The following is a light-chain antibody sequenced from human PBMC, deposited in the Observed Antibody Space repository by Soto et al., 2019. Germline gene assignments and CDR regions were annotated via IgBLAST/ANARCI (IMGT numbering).Light chain of an antibody. CDR1: QTVSSSY. Sequence: PGERTTLSCRTSQTVSSSYLAWYQQKPGQAPRLLIYAASYRATGIPSRFSGSGSGTEFTLTISSLQPDDFATYYCQHYNSYSEAFGQGTKVDIK. CDR3: QHYNSYSEA. J-gene: IGKJ1*01. V-gene: IGKV3D-7*01. CDR2: AAS.